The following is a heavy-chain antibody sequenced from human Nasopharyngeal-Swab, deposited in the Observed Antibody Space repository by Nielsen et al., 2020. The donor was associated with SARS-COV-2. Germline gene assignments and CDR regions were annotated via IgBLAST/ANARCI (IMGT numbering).Heavy chain of an antibody. CDR3: ARDAKAAADYFDY. V-gene: IGHV1-69*13. CDR1: GRTFSSYA. Sequence: SVKVSCKASGRTFSSYAISWVRQAPGQGLEWMGGIIPIFGTANYAQKFQGRVTITADESTSTAYMELSSLRSEDTAVYYCARDAKAAADYFDYWGQGTLVTVSS. J-gene: IGHJ4*02. D-gene: IGHD6-13*01. CDR2: IIPIFGTA.